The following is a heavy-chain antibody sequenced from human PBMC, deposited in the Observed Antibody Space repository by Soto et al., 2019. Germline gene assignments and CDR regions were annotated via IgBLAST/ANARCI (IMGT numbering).Heavy chain of an antibody. V-gene: IGHV3-23*01. D-gene: IGHD2-8*01. CDR3: AREPLVDGAGDRPVFLSEFDF. CDR2: VNGGGYST. Sequence: PGQGLEWVSAVNGGGYSTFSAGSVKGRFTISRDNSKNTVYLQMNSLTAADTAVYYCAREPLVDGAGDRPVFLSEFDFWGQGTRVTVYS. J-gene: IGHJ5*01.